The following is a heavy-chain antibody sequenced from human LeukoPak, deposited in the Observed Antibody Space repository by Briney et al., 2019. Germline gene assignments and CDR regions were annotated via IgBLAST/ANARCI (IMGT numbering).Heavy chain of an antibody. D-gene: IGHD1-7*01. Sequence: GGSLRLSCAASGFTFSSYAMSWVRQVPGKGLEWVSAIRGSGGSTYYADSVKGRFTISRDNSKNTLYLQMNSLRAEDTAVYYCASWNYVDYFDYWGQGTLVTVSS. CDR3: ASWNYVDYFDY. CDR1: GFTFSSYA. CDR2: IRGSGGST. J-gene: IGHJ4*02. V-gene: IGHV3-23*01.